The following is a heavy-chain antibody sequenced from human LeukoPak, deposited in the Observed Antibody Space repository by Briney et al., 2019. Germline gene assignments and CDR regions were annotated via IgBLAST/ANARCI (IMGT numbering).Heavy chain of an antibody. D-gene: IGHD3-22*01. CDR2: IYYSGST. V-gene: IGHV4-59*01. CDR1: GGSISSYY. Sequence: SETLSLTCTVSGGSISSYYWSWIRQPPGKGLEWIGCIYYSGSTNYNPSFKSRVTISVDTSKNQFSLKLSSVTAADTAVYYCARELYDSSGYYWGFDYWGQGTLVTVSS. J-gene: IGHJ4*02. CDR3: ARELYDSSGYYWGFDY.